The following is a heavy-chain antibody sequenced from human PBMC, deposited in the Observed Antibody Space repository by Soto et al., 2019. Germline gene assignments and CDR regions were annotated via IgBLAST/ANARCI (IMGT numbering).Heavy chain of an antibody. J-gene: IGHJ6*02. CDR2: INPGVSEK. D-gene: IGHD3-16*01. CDR1: GFSFSDSW. V-gene: IGHV3-7*01. Sequence: PGGSLRLSCVASGFSFSDSWMDWVRQAPGKGPEWVANINPGVSEKNYVDSVKGRFTISRDNAKNSLFLQMNNLRAEDTAVYYCASLGRHGWGQGTRVTFSS. CDR3: ASLGRHG.